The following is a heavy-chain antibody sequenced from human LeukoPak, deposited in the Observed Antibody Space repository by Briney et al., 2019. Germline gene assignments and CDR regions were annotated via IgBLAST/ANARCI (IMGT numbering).Heavy chain of an antibody. J-gene: IGHJ6*03. V-gene: IGHV3-7*01. CDR1: GFTFSSYW. CDR3: AKGSKAVLFTRDHYMDV. Sequence: GGSLRLSCAASGFTFSSYWMSWVRQAPGKGLEWVANIKQDGSEKYYVDSVKGRFTISRDNAKNSLYLQMNSLRAEDTAVYYCAKGSKAVLFTRDHYMDVWGKGTTVTFSS. D-gene: IGHD6-19*01. CDR2: IKQDGSEK.